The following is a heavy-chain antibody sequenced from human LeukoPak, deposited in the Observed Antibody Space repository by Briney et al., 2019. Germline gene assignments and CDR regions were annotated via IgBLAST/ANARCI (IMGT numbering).Heavy chain of an antibody. Sequence: SETLSLTCTVSGGSISRYYWNWVRQPPGKGLEWIGFIYYSGSTNYNPSLKSRVTISLDKSKNQFSLKLTSVTAADTAVYYCAKYRGGSGYHFDYWGQGTLVTVSS. CDR1: GGSISRYY. D-gene: IGHD5-12*01. V-gene: IGHV4-59*12. J-gene: IGHJ4*02. CDR2: IYYSGST. CDR3: AKYRGGSGYHFDY.